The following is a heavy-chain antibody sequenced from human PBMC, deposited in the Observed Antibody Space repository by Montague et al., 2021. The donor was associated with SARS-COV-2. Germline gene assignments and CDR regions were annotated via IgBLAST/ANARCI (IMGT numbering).Heavy chain of an antibody. J-gene: IGHJ3*01. D-gene: IGHD3-10*01. Sequence: SLRLSCAAPGFVFNTSGISWVRQAPGKGLEWVSFISGSGSLTYDAGSVKGRFTVSRDESKNTVFLQMNSLRAEDTALYYCAEGKGTSPTPRGAFDVWGQGTMVVVSS. CDR1: GFVFNTSG. CDR3: AEGKGTSPTPRGAFDV. V-gene: IGHV3-23*01. CDR2: ISGSGSLT.